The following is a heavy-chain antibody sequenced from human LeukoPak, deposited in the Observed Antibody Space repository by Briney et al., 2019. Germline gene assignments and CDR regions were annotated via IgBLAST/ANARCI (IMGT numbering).Heavy chain of an antibody. CDR2: IYYTGST. Sequence: SETLSLTCTVSGGSISSISYYWGWARQPPGKGLEWIGNIYYTGSTYYNPSLKSRVTISVDTSKNQYSLKLSSVTAADTAMYYCARQYYHSWSGYFRPDYMDVWGKGTTVTVPS. CDR1: GGSISSISYY. V-gene: IGHV4-39*01. J-gene: IGHJ6*03. D-gene: IGHD3-3*01. CDR3: ARQYYHSWSGYFRPDYMDV.